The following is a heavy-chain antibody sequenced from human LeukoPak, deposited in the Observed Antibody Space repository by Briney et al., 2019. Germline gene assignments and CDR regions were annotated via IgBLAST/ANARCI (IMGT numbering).Heavy chain of an antibody. Sequence: PGGSLRLSCAASGFTFSSYSMNWVRQAPGKGLEWVSSISSSGNYIYYADSVKGRFTISRDDAKNSLYLQMNSLRAEDTAVYYCARVRDSIFGVVSHEINYWGQGTLDTVSS. D-gene: IGHD3-3*02. CDR1: GFTFSSYS. CDR2: ISSSGNYI. V-gene: IGHV3-21*01. CDR3: ARVRDSIFGVVSHEINY. J-gene: IGHJ4*02.